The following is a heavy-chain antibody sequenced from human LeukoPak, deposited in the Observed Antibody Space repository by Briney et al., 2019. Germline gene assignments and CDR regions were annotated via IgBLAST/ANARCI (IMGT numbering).Heavy chain of an antibody. CDR3: TRCPSSYFDY. D-gene: IGHD6-6*01. J-gene: IGHJ4*02. CDR2: IRSKAYGGTT. V-gene: IGHV3-49*04. Sequence: GGSLRLSCTASGFTFGDYAISWVRQAPGKGLEWVGFIRSKAYGGTTEYAASVKGRFTISRDDSKSIAYLQMNSLKTEDTAVYYCTRCPSSYFDYWGQGTLVTVSS. CDR1: GFTFGDYA.